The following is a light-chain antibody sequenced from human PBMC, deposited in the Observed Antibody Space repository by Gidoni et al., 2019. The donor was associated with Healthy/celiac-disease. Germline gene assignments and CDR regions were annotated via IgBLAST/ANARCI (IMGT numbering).Light chain of an antibody. J-gene: IGKJ4*01. V-gene: IGKV3-15*01. Sequence: IVMTQSPATPSVSPGERATLSCRASQSVSSNLAWYQQKPGQAPRLLIYGASTRTTGIPARCSGSGSGTEFTLTISSLQSEDFAVYYCQQYNNWPPLTFGGGTKVEIK. CDR1: QSVSSN. CDR2: GAS. CDR3: QQYNNWPPLT.